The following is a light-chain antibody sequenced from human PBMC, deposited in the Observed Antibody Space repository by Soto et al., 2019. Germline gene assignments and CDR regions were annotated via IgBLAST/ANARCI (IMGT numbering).Light chain of an antibody. CDR1: QSISSY. Sequence: DIQMTQSPSSLSASVGDRVTITCRASQSISSYLNWYQQKPGKAPKLLIYAASSLQSGVPSRFSGSGSGTDFTLTIISLQPEDFAPCYCQQSYSTPTFGQGTKLEIK. CDR2: AAS. CDR3: QQSYSTPT. V-gene: IGKV1-39*01. J-gene: IGKJ2*01.